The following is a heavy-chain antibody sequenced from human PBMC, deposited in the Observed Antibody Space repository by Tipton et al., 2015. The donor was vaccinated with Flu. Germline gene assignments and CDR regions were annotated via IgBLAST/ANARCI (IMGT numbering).Heavy chain of an antibody. V-gene: IGHV1-46*01. D-gene: IGHD1-1*01. J-gene: IGHJ3*01. CDR2: IYPAGGGI. CDR3: ARDKGGGTYTFDV. CDR1: GYTFTSYT. Sequence: QSGAEVKKPGASVKVSCKASGYTFTSYTMHWVRQAPGQGLEWMGIIYPAGGGISYAQKFQGRVIMTRDRSTGTVHMELSSLKSDDTAMYYCARDKGGGTYTFDVWGQGTMVTVSS.